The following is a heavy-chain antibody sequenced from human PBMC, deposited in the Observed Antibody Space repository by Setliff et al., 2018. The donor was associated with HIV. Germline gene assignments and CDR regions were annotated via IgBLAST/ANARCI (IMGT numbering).Heavy chain of an antibody. J-gene: IGHJ3*02. D-gene: IGHD2-15*01. CDR3: ARRPVVVVAATLDAFDI. CDR2: INTNTGNP. CDR1: GYTFTSYA. V-gene: IGHV7-4-1*02. Sequence: GASVKVSCKASGYTFTSYAMSWVRQAPGQGLEWMGWINTNTGNPTYAQGFTGRFVFSLDTSVSTAYLQISSLKAEDTAVYYCARRPVVVVAATLDAFDIWGQGTMVTVSS.